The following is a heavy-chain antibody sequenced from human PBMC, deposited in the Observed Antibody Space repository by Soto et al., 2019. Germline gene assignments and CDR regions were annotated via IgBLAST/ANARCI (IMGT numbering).Heavy chain of an antibody. CDR2: IDTSGSST. Sequence: LSLSCESSGFIFTNFWMHWVRQVPGKGLVWVSRIDTSGSSTSYADSVKGRFTISRDNAKNTVCLQMNSLRAEDTGVYYCAKDSWYFDLWSQGSLVTVSS. CDR3: AKDSWYFDL. CDR1: GFIFTNFW. J-gene: IGHJ4*02. D-gene: IGHD6-13*01. V-gene: IGHV3-74*01.